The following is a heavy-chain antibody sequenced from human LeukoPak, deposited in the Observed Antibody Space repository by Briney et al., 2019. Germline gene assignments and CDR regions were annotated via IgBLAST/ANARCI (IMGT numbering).Heavy chain of an antibody. CDR1: GFTFSNYW. CDR2: IKQDGSEK. J-gene: IGHJ4*02. CDR3: ASTQTFDY. V-gene: IGHV3-7*05. Sequence: PGGSLRLSCAASGFTFSNYWMSWVRQAPGKGLEWVANIKQDGSEKYYADSVKCRFTISRDNAKSSLYLQLNSLRVEDTAVYHCASTQTFDYWGQGTLVTVPS.